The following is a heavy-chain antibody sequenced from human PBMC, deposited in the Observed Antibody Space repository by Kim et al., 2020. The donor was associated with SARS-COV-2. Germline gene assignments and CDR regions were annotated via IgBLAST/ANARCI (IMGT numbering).Heavy chain of an antibody. V-gene: IGHV4-59*11. Sequence: SETLSLTCTVSGGSISGLYWSWVRQPPGMGLEWIGYIHSSGTTNYNSSLESRVTISVDTSKNQFSLKLSSVTAADTAVYYCASGGWYSDYWGQGTLVTVSS. D-gene: IGHD6-19*01. CDR2: IHSSGTT. J-gene: IGHJ4*02. CDR3: ASGGWYSDY. CDR1: GGSISGLY.